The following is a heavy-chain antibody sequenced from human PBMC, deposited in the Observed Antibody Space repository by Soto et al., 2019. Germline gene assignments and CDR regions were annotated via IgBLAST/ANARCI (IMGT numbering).Heavy chain of an antibody. CDR3: ARSPINYYDSSGYYFNFPTHFDY. D-gene: IGHD3-22*01. J-gene: IGHJ4*02. CDR1: GFTVSSNY. CDR2: IYSGGST. Sequence: GGSLRLSCAASGFTVSSNYMSWVRQAPGKGLEWVSVIYSGGSTYYADSVKGRFTIARDNSKNTLYLQMNSLRAEDTAVYYCARSPINYYDSSGYYFNFPTHFDYWGQGTLVTVSS. V-gene: IGHV3-53*01.